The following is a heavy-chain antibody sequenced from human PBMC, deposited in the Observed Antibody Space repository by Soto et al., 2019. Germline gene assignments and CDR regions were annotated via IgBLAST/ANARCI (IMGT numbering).Heavy chain of an antibody. CDR1: GYTFTIYA. D-gene: IGHD5-18*01. CDR3: ARALSYFVWFDP. Sequence: GASVKVSCTASGYTFTIYAMHWVRQAPGQRLEWMGWINAGNGNTKYSQKFQGRVTITRDTSASTAYMELSSLRSEDTAVYYCARALSYFVWFDPWGQGTLVTSPQ. CDR2: INAGNGNT. J-gene: IGHJ5*02. V-gene: IGHV1-3*01.